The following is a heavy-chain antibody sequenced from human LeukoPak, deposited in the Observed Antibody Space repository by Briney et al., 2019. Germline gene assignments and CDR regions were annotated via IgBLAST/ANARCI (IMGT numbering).Heavy chain of an antibody. Sequence: GGSLRLSCAGSGFTFSTYGMSWVRQAPGKGLEWFSSISGSGRTTYYADSVKGRFTISRDNSKNTLLLQMNSLRAEDTALYYCAKDVGLVTARFYSFDYWGQGTLVTVSS. J-gene: IGHJ4*02. CDR1: GFTFSTYG. D-gene: IGHD2-21*02. V-gene: IGHV3-23*01. CDR3: AKDVGLVTARFYSFDY. CDR2: ISGSGRTT.